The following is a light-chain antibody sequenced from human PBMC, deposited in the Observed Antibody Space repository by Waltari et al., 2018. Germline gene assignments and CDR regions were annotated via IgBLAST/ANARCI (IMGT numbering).Light chain of an antibody. V-gene: IGLV2-14*03. CDR2: DVN. Sequence: WFQHHPGKAPKLIIHDVNKRPSGVSSRFSASKSDNTASLTTSGLQAEDEANYYCTSFRSGASWVFGGGTTLTVL. J-gene: IGLJ3*02. CDR3: TSFRSGASWV.